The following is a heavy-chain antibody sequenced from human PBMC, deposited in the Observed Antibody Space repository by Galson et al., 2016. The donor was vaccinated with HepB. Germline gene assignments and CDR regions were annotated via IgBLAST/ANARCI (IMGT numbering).Heavy chain of an antibody. CDR3: TRGLLYGPWGDSFYYGLDV. CDR2: INPNRGAT. J-gene: IGHJ6*02. Sequence: IHWMRQAPGQGLEWMGWINPNRGATNYAQKFQGRVTMTREKSISTAYMELSGLISDDTAVYYCTRGLLYGPWGDSFYYGLDVWGQGTTVTVSS. D-gene: IGHD2-8*01. V-gene: IGHV1-2*02.